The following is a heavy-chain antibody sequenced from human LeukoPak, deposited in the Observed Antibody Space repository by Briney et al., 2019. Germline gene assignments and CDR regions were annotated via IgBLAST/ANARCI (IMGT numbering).Heavy chain of an antibody. Sequence: ASVKVSCKASGYTFTSYDINWVQQATGQRLEWMGWMNPNSGNTGYAQKFQGRVTMTRNTSISTAYMELSSLRSEDTAVYYCARGTGYSSGSNWFDPWGQGTLVTVSS. CDR2: MNPNSGNT. J-gene: IGHJ5*02. CDR1: GYTFTSYD. V-gene: IGHV1-8*01. CDR3: ARGTGYSSGSNWFDP. D-gene: IGHD6-19*01.